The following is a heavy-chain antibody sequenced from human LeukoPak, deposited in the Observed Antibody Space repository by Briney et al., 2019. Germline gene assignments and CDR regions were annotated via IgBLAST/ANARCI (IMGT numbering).Heavy chain of an antibody. V-gene: IGHV3-48*01. CDR2: ISSSSSTI. CDR3: ARLPGDGIAAAGTNHWFDP. Sequence: PGGSLRLSCAASGFSFSNYNMNWVRQAPGKGLEWVSYISSSSSTIYYADSVKGRFTISRDNAKNSLYLQMNSLRAEDTAVYYCARLPGDGIAAAGTNHWFDPWGQGTLVTVSS. D-gene: IGHD6-13*01. J-gene: IGHJ5*02. CDR1: GFSFSNYN.